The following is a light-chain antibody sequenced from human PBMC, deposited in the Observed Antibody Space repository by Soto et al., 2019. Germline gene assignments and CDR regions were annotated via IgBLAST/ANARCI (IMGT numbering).Light chain of an antibody. CDR3: SSKSPDF. Sequence: QSVLAQPASVSGSPGQSITISCTGTSSGIRDYNYVSWYQQLPGNAPKLIMYEVSSRPSGISNRFSGSKSGNTASLTISGLQADDDADYYCSSKSPDFFGTGTKVTV. CDR2: EVS. CDR1: SSGIRDYNY. V-gene: IGLV2-14*01. J-gene: IGLJ1*01.